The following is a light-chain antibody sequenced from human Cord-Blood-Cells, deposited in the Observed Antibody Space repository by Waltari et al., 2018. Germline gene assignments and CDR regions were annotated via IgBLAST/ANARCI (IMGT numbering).Light chain of an antibody. CDR2: AAS. V-gene: IGKV1-8*01. J-gene: IGKJ2*01. Sequence: AIRITQSPSSLSASTGDRVTITCRASQGISSYLAWYQQKPGTAPKLLIDAASTLQSGVPARFSGSGAGTDFTLTISCLQSEDFATYYCQQYYSYPYTFGQGTKLEIK. CDR3: QQYYSYPYT. CDR1: QGISSY.